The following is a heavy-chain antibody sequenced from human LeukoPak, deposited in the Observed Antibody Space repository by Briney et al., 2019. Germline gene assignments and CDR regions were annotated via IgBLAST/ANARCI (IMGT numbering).Heavy chain of an antibody. Sequence: SETLSLTCTVSGGSISSSSYYWGWIRQPPGKGLEWIGSIYYSGSTYYNPSLKSRVTISVDTSKNQFSLKLSSVTAADTAVYYCARSFLVVCYFDYWGQGTLGTVSS. V-gene: IGHV4-39*01. J-gene: IGHJ4*02. CDR1: GGSISSSSYY. CDR2: IYYSGST. CDR3: ARSFLVVCYFDY. D-gene: IGHD3-22*01.